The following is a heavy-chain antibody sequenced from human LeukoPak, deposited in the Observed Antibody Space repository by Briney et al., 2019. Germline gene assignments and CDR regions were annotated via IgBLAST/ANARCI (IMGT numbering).Heavy chain of an antibody. V-gene: IGHV4-61*02. CDR3: ARDVVVVPAALNWFDP. D-gene: IGHD2-2*01. CDR2: IYTSGST. CDR1: GGSISSGSYY. J-gene: IGHJ5*02. Sequence: SQTLSLTCTVSGGSISSGSYYWSWIRQPAGKGLEWIGRIYTSGSTNYNPSLKSRVTISVDTSKNQFSLKLSSVTATDTAVYYCARDVVVVPAALNWFDPWGQGTLVTVST.